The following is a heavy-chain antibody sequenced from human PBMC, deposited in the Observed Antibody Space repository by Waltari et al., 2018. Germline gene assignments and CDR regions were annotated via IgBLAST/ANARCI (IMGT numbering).Heavy chain of an antibody. Sequence: QVQLVQSGAEVKKPGASVKVSCKASGYTFTGYYMHWVRQAPGQGLEWMGWINPNRGGTNYAQKFQGRVTMTRDTSISTAYMELSRLRSDDTAVYYCARALGITMIVGFYWGQGTLVTVSS. CDR3: ARALGITMIVGFY. CDR1: GYTFTGYY. V-gene: IGHV1-2*02. D-gene: IGHD3-22*01. J-gene: IGHJ4*02. CDR2: INPNRGGT.